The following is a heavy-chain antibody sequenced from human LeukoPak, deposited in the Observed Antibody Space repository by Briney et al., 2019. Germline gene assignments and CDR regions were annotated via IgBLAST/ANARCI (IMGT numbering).Heavy chain of an antibody. CDR3: ARLYRVERWWYYHYYMYV. CDR2: INHSGST. CDR1: GGSFSGYY. Sequence: PSETLSLTCAVYGGSFSGYYWNWIRQPPRTGKEWNGDINHSGSTNYYPSLKSLVTISVDTSKNQFSLKLSSVTAADTAVYYCARLYRVERWWYYHYYMYVWGKGTTVTISS. D-gene: IGHD6-19*01. V-gene: IGHV4-34*01. J-gene: IGHJ6*03.